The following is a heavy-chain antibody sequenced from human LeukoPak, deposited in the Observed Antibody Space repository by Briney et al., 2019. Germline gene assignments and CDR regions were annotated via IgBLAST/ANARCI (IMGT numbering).Heavy chain of an antibody. J-gene: IGHJ5*02. V-gene: IGHV4-34*01. CDR1: GGSFSGYY. CDR3: ARDALGYDILTGYYHLNWFDP. CDR2: INHSGST. D-gene: IGHD3-9*01. Sequence: KPSETLSLTCAVYGGSFSGYYWSWIRQPPGKGLEWIGEINHSGSTNYNPSLKSRVTISVDTSKNQFSLKLSSVTAADTAVYYCARDALGYDILTGYYHLNWFDPWGQGTLVTVSS.